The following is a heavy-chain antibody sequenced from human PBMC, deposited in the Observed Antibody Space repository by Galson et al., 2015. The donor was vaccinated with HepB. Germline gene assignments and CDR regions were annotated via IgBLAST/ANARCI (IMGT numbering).Heavy chain of an antibody. Sequence: SLRLSCAASGFTFSSYSMNWVRQAPGKGLEWVSYISSSSSTIYYADSVKGRFTISRDNAKNSLYLQMNSLRDEDTAVYYCASMIDDSSGYSTSDYWGQGTLVTVFS. J-gene: IGHJ4*02. CDR3: ASMIDDSSGYSTSDY. CDR1: GFTFSSYS. D-gene: IGHD3-22*01. V-gene: IGHV3-48*02. CDR2: ISSSSSTI.